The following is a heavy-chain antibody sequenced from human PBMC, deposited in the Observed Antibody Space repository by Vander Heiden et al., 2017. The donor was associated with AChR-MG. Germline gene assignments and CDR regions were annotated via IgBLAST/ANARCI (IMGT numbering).Heavy chain of an antibody. CDR3: AGTHCSGGSCYSPFYYMDV. CDR1: GYTFTSYY. V-gene: IGHV1-46*01. CDR2: INPSGGST. D-gene: IGHD2-15*01. J-gene: IGHJ6*03. Sequence: HVQLVQSGAEVKKPGASVKVSCKASGYTFTSYYMHWVRQAPGQGLEWMGIINPSGGSTSYAQKFQGRVTMTRDTSTSTVYMELSSLRSEDTAVYYCAGTHCSGGSCYSPFYYMDVWGKGTTVTVSS.